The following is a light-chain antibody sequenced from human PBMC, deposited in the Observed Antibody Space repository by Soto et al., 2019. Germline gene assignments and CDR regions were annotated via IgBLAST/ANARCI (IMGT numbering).Light chain of an antibody. J-gene: IGLJ1*01. CDR1: SSNIGAGYD. CDR2: GND. CDR3: QSYDSSLSRFV. V-gene: IGLV1-40*01. Sequence: QSVLTHSPSLSGAPCQRVTRSCTGNSSNIGAGYDVHWYKQLPGTAPKVLMYGNDNRPLGVPDRFSGSKSGSSGSLVISGLQAEDEADYYCQSYDSSLSRFVFGNGTKVTVL.